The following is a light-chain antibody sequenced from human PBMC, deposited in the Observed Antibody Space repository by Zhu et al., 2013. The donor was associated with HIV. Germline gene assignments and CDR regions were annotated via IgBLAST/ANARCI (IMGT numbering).Light chain of an antibody. CDR1: VGGSY. J-gene: IGLJ3*02. CDR2: NDE. V-gene: IGLV1-51*01. Sequence: QSVLTQPPSVSAAPGQRVTVSCSGVGGSYVSWYQQVPGSAPKLLIYNDEQRPSGIPDRFSASKSDTSATLGITGLQTGDEADYYCGTWDGSRSAVVLGGGTKVTVL. CDR3: GTWDGSRSAVV.